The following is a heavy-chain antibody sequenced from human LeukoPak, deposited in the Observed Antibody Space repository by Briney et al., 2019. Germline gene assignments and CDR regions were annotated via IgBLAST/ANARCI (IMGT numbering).Heavy chain of an antibody. V-gene: IGHV3-15*05. D-gene: IGHD3-22*01. CDR2: IKSKTDGGTT. CDR3: ASHTYYYDSSGYKLLDY. J-gene: IGHJ4*02. Sequence: GGSLRLSCAASGFTFSNAWVSWVRQAPGKGLEWVGRIKSKTDGGTTDYAAPVKGRFTISRDNAKNTLYLQMNSLRAEDTAVYYCASHTYYYDSSGYKLLDYWGQGTLVTVSS. CDR1: GFTFSNAW.